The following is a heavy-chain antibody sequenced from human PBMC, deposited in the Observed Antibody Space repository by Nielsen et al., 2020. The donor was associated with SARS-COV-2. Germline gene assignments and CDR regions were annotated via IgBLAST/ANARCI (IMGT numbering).Heavy chain of an antibody. CDR3: ARGATLYGSGSYSSWFDP. D-gene: IGHD3-10*01. V-gene: IGHV3-13*04. Sequence: GGSRRLSCAASGFTFSSYDMHWVRQAPGKGLEWVSAIGTAGDTYYPGSVKGRFTISRENAKNSLYLQMNSLRAGDTAVYYCARGATLYGSGSYSSWFDPWGQGTLVTVSS. CDR1: GFTFSSYD. J-gene: IGHJ5*02. CDR2: IGTAGDT.